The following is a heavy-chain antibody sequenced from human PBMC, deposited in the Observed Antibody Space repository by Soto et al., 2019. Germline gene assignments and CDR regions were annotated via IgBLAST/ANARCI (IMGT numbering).Heavy chain of an antibody. D-gene: IGHD2-15*01. CDR1: GFTFSTFG. CDR3: ARDDIGDPNALDI. V-gene: IGHV3-33*01. CDR2: IVNDGSNK. J-gene: IGHJ3*02. Sequence: GGSLRLSCAASGFTFSTFGMHWVRQAPGKGLEWVAPIVNDGSNKFHADSVKGRFTISRDNSESTLYLQMNSLRAEDTALYYCARDDIGDPNALDIWGQGTMVTVSS.